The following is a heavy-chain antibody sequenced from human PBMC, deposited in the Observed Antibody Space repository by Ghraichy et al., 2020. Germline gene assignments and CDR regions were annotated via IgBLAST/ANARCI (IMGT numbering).Heavy chain of an antibody. CDR1: GGSISSYY. CDR2: IYTSGST. J-gene: IGHJ6*02. V-gene: IGHV4-4*07. CDR3: ARDRVVGAFRDGMDV. Sequence: GSLSLTCTVSGGSISSYYWSWIRQPAGKGLEWIGRIYTSGSTNYNPSLKSRVTMSVDTSKNQFSLKLSSVTAADTAVYYCARDRVVGAFRDGMDVWGQGTTVTVSS. D-gene: IGHD1-26*01.